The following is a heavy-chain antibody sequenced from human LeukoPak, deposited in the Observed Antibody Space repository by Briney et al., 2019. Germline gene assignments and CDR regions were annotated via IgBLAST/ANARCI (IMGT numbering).Heavy chain of an antibody. Sequence: PSETLSLTCTVSGGSISGQYWSLIRQPPGKGLEWIGYLYYSGSTNYNPSLKSRVTMSVDTSKNQFSLKLSSVTAADTAVYYCARHVYCTNGICSDYWGQGTLVTVSS. J-gene: IGHJ4*02. V-gene: IGHV4-59*08. CDR3: ARHVYCTNGICSDY. D-gene: IGHD2-8*01. CDR1: GGSISGQY. CDR2: LYYSGST.